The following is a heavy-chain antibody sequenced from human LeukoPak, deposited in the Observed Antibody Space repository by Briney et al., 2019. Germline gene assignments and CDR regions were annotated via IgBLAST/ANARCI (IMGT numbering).Heavy chain of an antibody. V-gene: IGHV4-59*01. Sequence: SETLSLTCTVSGGSISSYYWSWIRQPPGKGLEWIGYIYYSGSTNYNPSLKSRVTISVDTSKNQFSLKLSSVTAADTAVYYCARSGYDYGDLNIHYWGQGTLVTVSS. J-gene: IGHJ4*02. CDR2: IYYSGST. CDR3: ARSGYDYGDLNIHY. D-gene: IGHD4-17*01. CDR1: GGSISSYY.